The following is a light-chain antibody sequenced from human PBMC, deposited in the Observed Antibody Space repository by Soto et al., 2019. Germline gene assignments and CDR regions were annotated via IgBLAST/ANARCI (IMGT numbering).Light chain of an antibody. Sequence: VMTQSPANLSVSPGEGVTLSCRASQNVATNLAWYQLKPGQAPRLLVYGSSTRATGIPATCSGSGSGTQFSLTISSLQSEDSAVYYCQQYYRWGLSFGGGTKVEI. CDR2: GSS. CDR3: QQYYRWGLS. J-gene: IGKJ4*01. V-gene: IGKV3D-15*01. CDR1: QNVATN.